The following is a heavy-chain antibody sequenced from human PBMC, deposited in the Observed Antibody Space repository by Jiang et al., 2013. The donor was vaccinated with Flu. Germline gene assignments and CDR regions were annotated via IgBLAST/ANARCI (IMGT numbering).Heavy chain of an antibody. CDR1: GFTFSSYA. CDR2: ISSNGGST. CDR3: VKAYGDYVLFAGGSDY. J-gene: IGHJ4*02. V-gene: IGHV3-64D*06. Sequence: VQLVESGGGLVQPGGSLRLSCSASGFTFSSYATHWVRQAPGKGLEYVSAISSNGGSTYYADSVKGRFTISRDNSKNTLYLQMSSLRAEDTAVYYCVKAYGDYVLFAGGSDYWGQGTLVTVSS. D-gene: IGHD4-17*01.